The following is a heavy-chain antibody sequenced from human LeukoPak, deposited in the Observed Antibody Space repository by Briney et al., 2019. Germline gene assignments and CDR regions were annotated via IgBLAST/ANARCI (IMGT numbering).Heavy chain of an antibody. V-gene: IGHV3-23*01. J-gene: IGHJ4*02. D-gene: IGHD2-21*01. Sequence: GGSLRLSCATYGFTFNTNAMSWIRQAPGKGLEWVSTIGNTETFYADSVTGRFTISRDNSKNTVYLHMNSLRVEDTAVYYGAKDWIQFNRVFDCFDSWGQGTLVTVSS. CDR3: AKDWIQFNRVFDCFDS. CDR2: IGNTET. CDR1: GFTFNTNA.